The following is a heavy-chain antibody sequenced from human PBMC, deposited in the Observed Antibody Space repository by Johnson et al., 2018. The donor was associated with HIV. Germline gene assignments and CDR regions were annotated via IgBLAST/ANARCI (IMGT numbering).Heavy chain of an antibody. Sequence: QVQLVESGGGVVQPGRSLILSCAASGFTFSCYAMHWVRQAPGKGLEWVAVISYDGSNKYYADSVKGRFTISRDNSKNTLYLQMNSLRAEDTAVYYCAREMNAGNDAFDIWGQGTMVTVSS. J-gene: IGHJ3*02. CDR3: AREMNAGNDAFDI. V-gene: IGHV3-30*04. CDR1: GFTFSCYA. CDR2: ISYDGSNK.